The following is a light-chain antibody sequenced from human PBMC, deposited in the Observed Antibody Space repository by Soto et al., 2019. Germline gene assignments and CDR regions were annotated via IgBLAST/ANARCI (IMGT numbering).Light chain of an antibody. J-gene: IGKJ2*01. Sequence: EIVLTQSPGTLSLSPGERATLSCRASQSVSSSSLAWYQQKPGQAPRLLIYGASSRATGNPDRFSGSGSGTDFTLTISRLEPEDFAVYYCQQYGSSPKTFGQGTKLEIK. CDR2: GAS. CDR1: QSVSSSS. CDR3: QQYGSSPKT. V-gene: IGKV3-20*01.